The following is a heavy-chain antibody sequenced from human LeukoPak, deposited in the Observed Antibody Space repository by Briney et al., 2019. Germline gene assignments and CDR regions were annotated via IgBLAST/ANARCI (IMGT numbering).Heavy chain of an antibody. CDR2: ISGSGGTT. CDR3: AKEVEWPHYGLDV. J-gene: IGHJ6*02. CDR1: GFTFSTSA. Sequence: RPGGSLRLSCVVSGFTFSTSAMSRVRQAPGKGLEWVSAISGSGGTTYYADSVKGRLTISRDNSKNTLYLQMSSVRAEDTAVYYCAKEVEWPHYGLDVWGQGTTVTVSS. V-gene: IGHV3-23*01. D-gene: IGHD3-3*01.